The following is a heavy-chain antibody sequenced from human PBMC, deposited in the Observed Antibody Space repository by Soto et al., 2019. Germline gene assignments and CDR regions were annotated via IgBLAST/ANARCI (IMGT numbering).Heavy chain of an antibody. Sequence: SLRLSCSGSVFTLSDHYIDWFRQAPGKGLEWVGRSRDKPQGYSTAYAASVKGRFTTSRDESKNSAYLQMNSLKTEDTAVYYCVRATYFSDSSGYTRCLDYWGQGTLVTVSS. CDR3: VRATYFSDSSGYTRCLDY. V-gene: IGHV3-72*01. CDR2: SRDKPQGYST. J-gene: IGHJ4*02. CDR1: VFTLSDHY. D-gene: IGHD3-22*01.